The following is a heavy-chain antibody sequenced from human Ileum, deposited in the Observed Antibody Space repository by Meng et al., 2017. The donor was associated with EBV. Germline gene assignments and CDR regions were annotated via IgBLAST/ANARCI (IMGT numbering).Heavy chain of an antibody. CDR3: AKANDYSLNS. J-gene: IGHJ4*02. CDR2: MHPSGST. V-gene: IGHV4-4*02. CDR1: GDFSSRRHW. D-gene: IGHD4-11*01. Sequence: QVTLQEAGPGTVTPSGTRSLTCAVSGDFSSRRHWWTWDRQHPGKGLEWIGEMHPSGSTYYNPSLKSRVTISLDTFNKQFFLRLTSLTAADTAVYYCAKANDYSLNSWGQGTLVTVSS.